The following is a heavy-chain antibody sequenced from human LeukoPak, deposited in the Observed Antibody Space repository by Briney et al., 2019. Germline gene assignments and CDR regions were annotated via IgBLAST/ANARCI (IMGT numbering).Heavy chain of an antibody. CDR3: ARQRGYCSGGSCYRTPHFDY. CDR1: VGSISSYY. D-gene: IGHD2-15*01. J-gene: IGHJ4*02. CDR2: IYYSGST. V-gene: IGHV4-59*08. Sequence: SETLSLTCTVSVGSISSYYWSWIRQPPGKGLEWLGYIYYSGSTNYNPSLKSRVTISVETSKNQFSLKLSSVTAAHTAVYYCARQRGYCSGGSCYRTPHFDYWGQGTLVTVSS.